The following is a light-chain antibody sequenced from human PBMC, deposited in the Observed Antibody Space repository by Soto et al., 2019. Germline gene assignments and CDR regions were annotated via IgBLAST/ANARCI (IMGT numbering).Light chain of an antibody. Sequence: EIVLTQSPGTLSLSPGERATLSCRASQSVSSSYLAWYQQKPGQAPRLLIYGASSRATGIPDRFTGSGSGTDFTLTISRLEPEDFAVYYCQQYGSSPTTCGQGAKGDIK. CDR1: QSVSSSY. J-gene: IGKJ1*01. V-gene: IGKV3-20*01. CDR2: GAS. CDR3: QQYGSSPTT.